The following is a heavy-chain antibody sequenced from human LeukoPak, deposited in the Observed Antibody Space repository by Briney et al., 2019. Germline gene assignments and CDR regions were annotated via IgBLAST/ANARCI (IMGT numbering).Heavy chain of an antibody. CDR3: TTGNGVAFDI. CDR1: GITFDDHV. D-gene: IGHD3-10*01. J-gene: IGHJ3*02. V-gene: IGHV3-9*03. Sequence: GGSLRLSCAASGITFDDHVMHWVRQAPGKGLEWVSGISWNSGSIGYADSVKGRFTISRDNAKNSLYLQMNSLRAEDMALYYCTTGNGVAFDIWGQGTMVTVSS. CDR2: ISWNSGSI.